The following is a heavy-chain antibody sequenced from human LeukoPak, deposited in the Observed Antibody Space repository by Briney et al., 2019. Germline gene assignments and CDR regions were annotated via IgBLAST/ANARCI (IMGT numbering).Heavy chain of an antibody. V-gene: IGHV3-30-3*01. J-gene: IGHJ4*02. D-gene: IGHD2-15*01. CDR2: ISYDGSNK. Sequence: PGGSLRLSCAASGFTFSSYAMHWVRQAPGKGLEWVAVISYDGSNKYYADSVKGRFTISRDNSKNTLYLQMNSLRAEDTAVYYCARATVVRFFDYWGQGTLVTVSS. CDR1: GFTFSSYA. CDR3: ARATVVRFFDY.